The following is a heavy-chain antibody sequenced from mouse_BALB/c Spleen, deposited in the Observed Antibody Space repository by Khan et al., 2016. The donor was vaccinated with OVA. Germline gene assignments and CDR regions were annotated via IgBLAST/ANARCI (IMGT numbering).Heavy chain of an antibody. V-gene: IGHV5-6-4*01. CDR3: TRDGNEAHWYFDV. CDR2: ISSGSTYT. D-gene: IGHD2-1*01. Sequence: EVELVESGGGLVRPGGSLKLSSAASGFSFTSYTMSWVRQTPEKRLEWVATISSGSTYTYFPDSVKRRFTISRDNAKNTLYLEMSSLKSEDTAMYYCTRDGNEAHWYFDVWGAGTTVTVSS. CDR1: GFSFTSYT. J-gene: IGHJ1*01.